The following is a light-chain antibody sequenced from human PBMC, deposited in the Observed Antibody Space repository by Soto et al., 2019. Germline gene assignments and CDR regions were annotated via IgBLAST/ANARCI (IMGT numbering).Light chain of an antibody. J-gene: IGLJ3*02. Sequence: QSVLTQPPSASGTPGQRVTISCSGSRSNIGSNYVYWYQQLPRAAPKLLFYTNNLRPSWVPDRFSGSKSGTSASLVISGLRSEDEANYYCAAWDDRRYSWLFGGGTKLTVL. CDR3: AAWDDRRYSWL. V-gene: IGLV1-47*01. CDR1: RSNIGSNY. CDR2: TNN.